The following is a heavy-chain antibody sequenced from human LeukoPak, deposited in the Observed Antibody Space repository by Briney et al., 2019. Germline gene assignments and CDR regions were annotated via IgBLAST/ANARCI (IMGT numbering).Heavy chain of an antibody. D-gene: IGHD2-2*02. J-gene: IGHJ3*02. Sequence: PGGPLRLSCAASGFTFSSYGMHWVRQAPGKGLEWVAFIRYDGSNKYYADSVKGRFTISRDNGKNSLYLQMNSLRAEDTAVYHCARMHCSRTSCYTDAFDIWGQGTMVTVSS. V-gene: IGHV3-30*02. CDR2: IRYDGSNK. CDR1: GFTFSSYG. CDR3: ARMHCSRTSCYTDAFDI.